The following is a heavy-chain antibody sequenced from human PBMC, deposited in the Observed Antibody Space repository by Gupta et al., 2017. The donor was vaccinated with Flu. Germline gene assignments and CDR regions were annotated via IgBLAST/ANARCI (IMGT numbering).Heavy chain of an antibody. CDR3: AKDQIKISSGWYFDY. CDR1: GFTLSSYA. D-gene: IGHD6-19*01. CDR2: ISGSGGST. Sequence: EVQLLESGGGLVQPGGSLRHSCAASGFTLSSYAMSWVRQAPGKGLEWVSAISGSGGSTYYADSVKGRFTISRDNSKNTLYLQMNSLRAEDTAVYYCAKDQIKISSGWYFDYWGQGTLVTVSS. J-gene: IGHJ4*02. V-gene: IGHV3-23*01.